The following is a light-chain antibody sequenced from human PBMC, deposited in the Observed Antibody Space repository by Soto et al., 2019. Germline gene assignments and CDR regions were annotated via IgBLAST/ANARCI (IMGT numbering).Light chain of an antibody. J-gene: IGKJ4*01. CDR1: QSISSW. CDR2: KAS. CDR3: QQDDRYPLT. Sequence: DIQMTQSPSTLSASVGDRVTITCRASQSISSWLAWYQHKPGKAPNLLIYKASTLESGVPSRFSGSGSWTEVTLTVSSLQPDDFATYYCQQDDRYPLTFGGGTKVEIK. V-gene: IGKV1-5*03.